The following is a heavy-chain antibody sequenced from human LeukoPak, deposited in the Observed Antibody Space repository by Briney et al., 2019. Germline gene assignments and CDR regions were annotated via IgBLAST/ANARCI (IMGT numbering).Heavy chain of an antibody. CDR1: GFTFNNNA. J-gene: IGHJ3*02. Sequence: PGGSLRLSCATSGFTFNNNAMSWVRQAPGKGLEWVSAINGGGDATEYADSVKGRFTISRDNSKNTLYLQMNSLRAEDTAVYYCAKLGIAAAGTSFAFDIWGQGTMVTVSS. V-gene: IGHV3-23*01. D-gene: IGHD6-13*01. CDR3: AKLGIAAAGTSFAFDI. CDR2: INGGGDAT.